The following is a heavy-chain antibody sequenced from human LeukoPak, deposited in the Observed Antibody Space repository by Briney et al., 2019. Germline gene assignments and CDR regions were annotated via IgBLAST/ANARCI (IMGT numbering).Heavy chain of an antibody. D-gene: IGHD3-3*01. J-gene: IGHJ3*02. CDR3: ARDQSASYDFWSGYRDAFDI. Sequence: PGGSLRLSCAASGFTFSSYAMNWVRQAPGKGLEWVSSISSSSSYIYYADSVKGRFTISRDNAKNSLYLQMNSLRAEDTAVYYCARDQSASYDFWSGYRDAFDIWGQGTMVTVSS. CDR1: GFTFSSYA. V-gene: IGHV3-21*01. CDR2: ISSSSSYI.